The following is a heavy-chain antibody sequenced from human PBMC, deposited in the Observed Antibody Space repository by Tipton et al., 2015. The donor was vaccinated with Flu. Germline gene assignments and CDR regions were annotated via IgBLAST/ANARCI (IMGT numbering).Heavy chain of an antibody. CDR2: IYTSGST. CDR3: AREGTSGELRPIDY. CDR1: GGSISSYY. V-gene: IGHV4-4*07. D-gene: IGHD1-26*01. J-gene: IGHJ4*02. Sequence: TLSLTCTVSGGSISSYYWSWIRQPAGKGLEWIGRIYTSGSTNYNPPLKSRVTMSVDTSKNQFSLKLSSVTAADTAVYYCAREGTSGELRPIDYWGQGTLVTVSS.